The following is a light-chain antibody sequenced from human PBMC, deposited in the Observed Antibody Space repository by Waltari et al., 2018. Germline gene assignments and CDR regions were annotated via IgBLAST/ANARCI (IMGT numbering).Light chain of an antibody. V-gene: IGKV2D-29*01. CDR3: MQSIQLPIT. J-gene: IGKJ5*01. Sequence: DIVMTQTPLSLSFTPGQTASISCQSSQSLLLSDGKTHLSWFLHRSGQPPQLLIFELSNRFSGVPERFSGSGSETDFTLKISRVEAEDVGVYYCMQSIQLPITFGQGTRLEIK. CDR1: QSLLLSDGKTH. CDR2: ELS.